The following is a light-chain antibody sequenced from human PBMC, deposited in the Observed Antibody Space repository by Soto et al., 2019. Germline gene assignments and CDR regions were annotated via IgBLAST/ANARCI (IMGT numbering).Light chain of an antibody. V-gene: IGLV1-40*01. Sequence: QLVLTQPPSVSGAPGQRVTISCTGSNSSIGAGYAVHWYQQVPGTAPKLLIYANNIRPSGVPDRLSGSKSGTSASLAITGLQAEDEGFYYCQSYDISLSASVFGGGTKLTVL. CDR2: ANN. CDR3: QSYDISLSASV. CDR1: NSSIGAGYA. J-gene: IGLJ2*01.